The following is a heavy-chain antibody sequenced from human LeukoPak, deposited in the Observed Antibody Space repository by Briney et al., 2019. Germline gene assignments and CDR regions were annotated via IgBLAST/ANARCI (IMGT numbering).Heavy chain of an antibody. CDR2: MNPNSGNT. Sequence: ASVKVSCKASGYTFTSYDINWVRQATGQGLEWMGWMNPNSGNTGYAQKFQGRVTMTRNTSISTAYMELSSLRSEDTAVYYCARGPGRQYFDWLPPLGASHRGYAFDIWGQGTMVTVSS. CDR1: GYTFTSYD. V-gene: IGHV1-8*01. J-gene: IGHJ3*02. CDR3: ARGPGRQYFDWLPPLGASHRGYAFDI. D-gene: IGHD3-9*01.